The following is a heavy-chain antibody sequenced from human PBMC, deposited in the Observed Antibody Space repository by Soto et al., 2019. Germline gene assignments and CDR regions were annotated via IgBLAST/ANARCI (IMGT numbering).Heavy chain of an antibody. V-gene: IGHV4-31*03. CDR1: GGYISSGCYY. CDR3: ARVGRKLSTGYFDY. Sequence: SETLCLTCTVSGGYISSGCYYWSRINQHPGKGLEWIGYIYYSGSTYYNPSLKSRVTISVDTSKNQFSLKLSSVTAADTAVYYCARVGRKLSTGYFDYWGQGTLVTVSS. D-gene: IGHD1-7*01. J-gene: IGHJ4*02. CDR2: IYYSGST.